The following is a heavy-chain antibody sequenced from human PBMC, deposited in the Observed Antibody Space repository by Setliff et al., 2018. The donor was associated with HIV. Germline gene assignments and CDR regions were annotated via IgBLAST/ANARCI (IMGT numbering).Heavy chain of an antibody. CDR1: GFTFSSYW. D-gene: IGHD3-3*01. Sequence: GGSLRLSCAASGFTFSSYWMSWVRQAPGKGLEWVANIKQDGSEKYYVDSVKGRFTISRDNAKNSLYLQMNSLRAEDTAVYYRARGASYYNFWSGYSPNYYFDYWGQGTLVTVSS. CDR2: IKQDGSEK. V-gene: IGHV3-7*01. CDR3: ARGASYYNFWSGYSPNYYFDY. J-gene: IGHJ4*02.